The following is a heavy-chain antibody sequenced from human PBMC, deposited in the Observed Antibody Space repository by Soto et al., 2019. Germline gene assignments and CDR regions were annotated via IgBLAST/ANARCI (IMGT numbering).Heavy chain of an antibody. CDR3: AKHKPAYGFDY. CDR2: ISTSGDNT. V-gene: IGHV3-23*01. Sequence: PGGSVRLSCAASGFTFNSYAMCCVRQAPGKGLEWVSAISTSGDNTFYADSVKGRFTISRDSSKNTLHLQMDSLRAEDTAVYYCAKHKPAYGFDYWGQGTLVTVSS. J-gene: IGHJ4*02. D-gene: IGHD4-17*01. CDR1: GFTFNSYA.